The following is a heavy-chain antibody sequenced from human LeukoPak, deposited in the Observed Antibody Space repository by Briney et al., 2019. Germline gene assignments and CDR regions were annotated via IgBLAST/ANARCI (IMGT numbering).Heavy chain of an antibody. D-gene: IGHD3-16*01. J-gene: IGHJ5*02. CDR3: AKNRASWGDPGVS. V-gene: IGHV3-30*18. CDR2: ISYDGSNK. Sequence: GRSLRLSCAASGFTFSSYGMHWVRQAPGKGLEWVALISYDGSNKNHADSVKGRFTISRDNSKNRRKMQVRSLKAGDTVVYYWAKNRASWGDPGVSWGQGALFTVAS. CDR1: GFTFSSYG.